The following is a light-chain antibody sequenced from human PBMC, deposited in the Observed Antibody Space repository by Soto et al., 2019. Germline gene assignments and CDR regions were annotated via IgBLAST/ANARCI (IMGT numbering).Light chain of an antibody. J-gene: IGKJ4*01. CDR2: AAS. V-gene: IGKV1-8*01. CDR1: QGISSY. CDR3: QQYYSYSLT. Sequence: AIRMTQSPSSFSASTGDRVTITCRASQGISSYLAWYQQKPGKAPKLLIYAASTLQSGVPSRFSGSGSGTDFTLTNSCLQSEDFATYYCQQYYSYSLTFGGGTKVEIK.